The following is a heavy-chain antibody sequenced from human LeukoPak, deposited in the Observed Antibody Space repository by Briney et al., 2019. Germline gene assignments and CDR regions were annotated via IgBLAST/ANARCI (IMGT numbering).Heavy chain of an antibody. V-gene: IGHV3-23*01. Sequence: GGSLRLSCAASGLSFSSFAMSWVRQGPARGLEWVSSMRGSGETFYADSVKGRFTLSSDSSRNTVYFQLNNLRVEDTAIYYCVRASWVSSTDAVRWGQGTLVTVSS. CDR1: GLSFSSFA. J-gene: IGHJ4*02. D-gene: IGHD3-16*01. CDR3: VRASWVSSTDAVR. CDR2: MRGSGET.